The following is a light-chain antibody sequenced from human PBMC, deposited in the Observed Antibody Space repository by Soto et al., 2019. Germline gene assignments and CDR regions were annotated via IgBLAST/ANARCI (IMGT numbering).Light chain of an antibody. V-gene: IGKV1-5*03. Sequence: DNQITKSPSTLSAYIGDRVTITCRASQSISSWLAWYQRKPGKAPKLLIYKASNLESGVPSRFSGSGSGTDFTLTISRLEPEAFAVYYCQHYGSSLLTFGHGTRLEIK. CDR1: QSISSW. CDR3: QHYGSSLLT. CDR2: KAS. J-gene: IGKJ5*01.